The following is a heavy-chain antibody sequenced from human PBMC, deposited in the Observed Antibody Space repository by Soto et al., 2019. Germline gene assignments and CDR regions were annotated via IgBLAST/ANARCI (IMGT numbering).Heavy chain of an antibody. J-gene: IGHJ4*02. V-gene: IGHV4-4*02. CDR3: ARTDSSGTLDY. Sequence: SETLSLTCAVSGDSISSTKWWSWVRQPPGKGLEWIGEIYHSGSTNYNPSLKSRVTISVDKSKNQFSLKLISVTAADTAVYYCARTDSSGTLDYWGQGTLVTVSS. CDR2: IYHSGST. CDR1: GDSISSTKW. D-gene: IGHD3-22*01.